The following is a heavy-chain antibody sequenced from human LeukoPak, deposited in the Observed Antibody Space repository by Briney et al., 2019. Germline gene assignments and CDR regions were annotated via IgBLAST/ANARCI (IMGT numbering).Heavy chain of an antibody. CDR1: GGTVSSYT. Sequence: ASVKVSCKASGGTVSSYTISWVRQAPGQGLEWMGIINPSGGITNYAQKFQGRVNMTRDTSTSTVYLELSSLRSEDTAVYYCARADYWGQGTLVTVSS. CDR2: INPSGGIT. CDR3: ARADY. V-gene: IGHV1-46*01. J-gene: IGHJ4*02.